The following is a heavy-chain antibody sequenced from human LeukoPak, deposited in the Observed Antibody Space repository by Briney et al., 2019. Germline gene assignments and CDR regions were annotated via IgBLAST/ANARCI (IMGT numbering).Heavy chain of an antibody. J-gene: IGHJ4*02. D-gene: IGHD2-15*01. Sequence: SETLSLTCTVSGGSISSTAYYWGWIRQPPGKGLEWLGSVYYSGTTHYNPSLKSRVTISVDTSKNQFSLKLSSVTAADTAVYYCAREVEYCSGGSCYPYYFDYWGQGTLVTVSS. CDR1: GGSISSTAYY. CDR3: AREVEYCSGGSCYPYYFDY. CDR2: VYYSGTT. V-gene: IGHV4-39*07.